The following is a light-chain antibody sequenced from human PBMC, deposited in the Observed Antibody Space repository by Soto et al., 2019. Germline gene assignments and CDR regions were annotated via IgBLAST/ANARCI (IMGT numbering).Light chain of an antibody. CDR2: HAS. J-gene: IGKJ1*01. V-gene: IGKV1-5*01. CDR3: QQYYNYLWT. Sequence: DIQMTQSPCTLSASVGDRVTITCRASESMSSWLAWYQQRPGKAPNLLIYHASSLESGVPSRFSGSGSGTEFTLTISSLQPDDFATYYCQQYYNYLWTFGQGTKVDIK. CDR1: ESMSSW.